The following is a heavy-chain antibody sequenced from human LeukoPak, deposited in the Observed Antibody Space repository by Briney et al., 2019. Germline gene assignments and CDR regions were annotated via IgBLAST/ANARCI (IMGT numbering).Heavy chain of an antibody. D-gene: IGHD1-26*01. CDR3: ARASAIVGASVFDS. Sequence: ASVKVSCKASGYTFSTYYIHWVRQAPGQGLEWMGIINPSAVGTNYAQKFQGTVTMTRDTSTSTVYMELSGLRSEDTAVYYCARASAIVGASVFDSWGQGTLVTVSS. J-gene: IGHJ4*02. CDR1: GYTFSTYY. V-gene: IGHV1-46*01. CDR2: INPSAVGT.